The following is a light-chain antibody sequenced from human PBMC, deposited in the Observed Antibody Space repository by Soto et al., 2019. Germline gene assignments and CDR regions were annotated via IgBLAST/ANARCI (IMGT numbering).Light chain of an antibody. CDR2: GNS. V-gene: IGLV1-40*01. CDR3: QSYDSSHHVV. J-gene: IGLJ2*01. CDR1: SSNIGAGYD. Sequence: QSVLTQPPSVSGAPGQRVTISCTGSSSNIGAGYDVHWYQQLPGTAPKLLIYGNSNRPSGVPDRFSGSKSGTSASLAITGLQAEDEADYYCQSYDSSHHVVFGGGTQLTVL.